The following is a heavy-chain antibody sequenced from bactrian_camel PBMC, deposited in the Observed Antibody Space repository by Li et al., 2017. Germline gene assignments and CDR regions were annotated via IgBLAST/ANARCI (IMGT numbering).Heavy chain of an antibody. J-gene: IGHJ4*01. CDR1: GYFSSTYC. Sequence: QLVESGGGSVPAGGSLRLSCAASGYFSSTYCMAWFRRAPGNEREGVAVIDAHGDSNYTKYADSVKGRFTISKDKNTLYLQMNGLKPEDTDRYYCAANGRSACLVSQLESGAFNLWGRGTQVTVS. V-gene: IGHV3S6*01. D-gene: IGHD8*01. CDR3: AANGRSACLVSQLESGAFNL. CDR2: IDAHGDSNYT.